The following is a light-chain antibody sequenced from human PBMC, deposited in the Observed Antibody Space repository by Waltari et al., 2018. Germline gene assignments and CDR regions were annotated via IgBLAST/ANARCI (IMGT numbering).Light chain of an antibody. CDR3: QQYNNWPWT. CDR2: SAS. V-gene: IGKV3-15*01. J-gene: IGKJ1*01. Sequence: EIVMTQSPATLSVSLGERATLSCRASKGVGSNYLAWYQQTPGQAPRLLISSASTRATGVPARFSGSGSGTEFTLTISSLQSEDFAIYYCQQYNNWPWTFGQGTKVEI. CDR1: KGVGSN.